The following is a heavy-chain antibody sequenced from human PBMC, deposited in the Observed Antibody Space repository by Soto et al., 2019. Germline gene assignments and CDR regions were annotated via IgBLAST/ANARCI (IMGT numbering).Heavy chain of an antibody. CDR1: GFIFSSYA. D-gene: IGHD3-10*01. Sequence: GGSLRLSCAASGFIFSSYAIHWVRQAPGKGLEWVTIISKDGNSKHYADSVKGRFTISRDNSKNTLFLQMNSLRAEDTAVYYCARDPQGSYCYIDYWGQGTPVTVSS. J-gene: IGHJ4*02. V-gene: IGHV3-30-3*01. CDR3: ARDPQGSYCYIDY. CDR2: ISKDGNSK.